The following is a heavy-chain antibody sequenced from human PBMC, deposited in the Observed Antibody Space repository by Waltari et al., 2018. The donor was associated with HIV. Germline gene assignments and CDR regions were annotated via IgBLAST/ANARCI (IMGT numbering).Heavy chain of an antibody. V-gene: IGHV3-13*01. Sequence: EVQLVESGGGLVQPGGSLRLSCSASGFTLSSYDMHWVRQATGKGLEWVSVSGTAGDTYYPGSVKGRFTISRENAKNSLYLQMNSLRAGDTAVYYCAREVYGMDVWGQGTTVTVSS. CDR3: AREVYGMDV. J-gene: IGHJ6*02. CDR1: GFTLSSYD. CDR2: SGTAGDT.